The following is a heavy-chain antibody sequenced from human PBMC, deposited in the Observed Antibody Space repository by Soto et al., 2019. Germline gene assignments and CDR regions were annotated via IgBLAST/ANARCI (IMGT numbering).Heavy chain of an antibody. CDR2: IYYSGST. Sequence: SETLSLTCTVSGGSISSGGYYWSWIRQHPGKGLEWIGYIYYSGSTYYNPSLKSRVTISVDTSKNQFSLKLSSVTAADTAVYYCARDSLELLDYWGQGTLVTVSS. V-gene: IGHV4-31*03. CDR1: GGSISSGGYY. J-gene: IGHJ4*02. D-gene: IGHD1-7*01. CDR3: ARDSLELLDY.